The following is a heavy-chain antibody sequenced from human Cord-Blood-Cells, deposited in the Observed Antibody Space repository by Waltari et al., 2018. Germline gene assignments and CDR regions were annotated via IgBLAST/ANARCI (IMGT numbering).Heavy chain of an antibody. V-gene: IGHV3-53*01. CDR3: AGGYDYYYYGMDV. Sequence: EVQLVESGGGLIQPGGSLRLSCAASGFTVSSNYMSWVRQAPGKGLEWVSVIYSGGSTYDADSVKGRFTISRDNSKNTLYLQMNSLRAEDTAVYYCAGGYDYYYYGMDVWGQGTTVTVSS. CDR2: IYSGGST. CDR1: GFTVSSNY. D-gene: IGHD5-12*01. J-gene: IGHJ6*02.